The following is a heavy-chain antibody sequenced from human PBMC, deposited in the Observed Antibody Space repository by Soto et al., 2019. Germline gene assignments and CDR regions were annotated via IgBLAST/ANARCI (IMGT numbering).Heavy chain of an antibody. Sequence: PSETLSLTCTVSGGSISSSSYYWGWIRQPPGKGLEWIGSIYYSGSTYYNPSLKSRVTISVDTSKNQFSLKLSSVTAADTAVYYCAGELASLSFDYCGQGTLVTVSS. V-gene: IGHV4-39*01. CDR2: IYYSGST. CDR3: AGELASLSFDY. J-gene: IGHJ4*02. CDR1: GGSISSSSYY. D-gene: IGHD1-7*01.